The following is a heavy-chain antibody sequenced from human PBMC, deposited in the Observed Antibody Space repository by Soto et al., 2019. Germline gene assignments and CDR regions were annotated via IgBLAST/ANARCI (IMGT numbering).Heavy chain of an antibody. D-gene: IGHD1-1*01. CDR3: ARGTTDSGKNWFDS. CDR1: GGSMCTYY. V-gene: IGHV4-4*07. J-gene: IGHJ5*01. Sequence: SETLSLTCTVSGGSMCTYYWSWIRQPAGKGLQWIGRMFSSGSTNYDPSLKSRVSMSLDTSKNQFSLYLRSVTAADTAVYYCARGTTDSGKNWFDSWRQGTPVTVSS. CDR2: MFSSGST.